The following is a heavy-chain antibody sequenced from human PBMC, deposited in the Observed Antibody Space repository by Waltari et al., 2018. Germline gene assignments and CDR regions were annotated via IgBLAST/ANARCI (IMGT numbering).Heavy chain of an antibody. J-gene: IGHJ4*02. V-gene: IGHV3-48*04. CDR2: ISSSSSTI. Sequence: SLLLSPAACGFTFSRYSMNWVRQAPGKGLEWVSYISSSSSTIYYADSVKGRFTISRDNAKNSLYLQMNSLRAEDTAVYYCARGPRRGFDYWGQGTLVTVSS. CDR3: ARGPRRGFDY. CDR1: GFTFSRYS.